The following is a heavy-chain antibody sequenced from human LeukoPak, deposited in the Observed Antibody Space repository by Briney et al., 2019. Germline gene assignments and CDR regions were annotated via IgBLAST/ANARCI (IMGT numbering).Heavy chain of an antibody. CDR2: IYHSGRT. CDR1: GYSISSGYY. Sequence: PSETLSLTCTVSGYSISSGYYWGWIRQPPGKGLEWIGSIYHSGRTYYNPSLKSRVTISVDTSKNQFSLKLSSVTAADTAVYYCASYYESSRWGQGTLVTVSS. J-gene: IGHJ4*02. CDR3: ASYYESSR. V-gene: IGHV4-38-2*02. D-gene: IGHD3-16*01.